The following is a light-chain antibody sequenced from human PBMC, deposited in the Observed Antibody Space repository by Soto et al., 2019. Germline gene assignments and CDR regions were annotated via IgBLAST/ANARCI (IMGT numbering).Light chain of an antibody. CDR2: DAS. Sequence: IQMTQSPSSVSASVGYSVTITCRARQSINIWLAWYQQKPGKAPKLLIYDASILESGVPSRFSGSGSGTEFTLTISSLQPDDFATYYCQQYNSYRTFGQGTKVDI. CDR1: QSINIW. J-gene: IGKJ1*01. V-gene: IGKV1-5*01. CDR3: QQYNSYRT.